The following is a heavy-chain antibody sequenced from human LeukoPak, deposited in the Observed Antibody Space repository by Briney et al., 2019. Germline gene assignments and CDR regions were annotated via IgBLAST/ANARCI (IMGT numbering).Heavy chain of an antibody. D-gene: IGHD3-9*01. CDR2: IYYSGST. J-gene: IGHJ4*02. CDR3: ARVFYDILTGYYYFDY. Sequence: SETLSLTCTVSGGSISSYYWSWIRQPPGKGLEWIGYIYYSGSTNYNPSLKSRVTISVDTSKNQFSLKLSSVSAADTAVYYCARVFYDILTGYYYFDYWGQGTLVTVSS. V-gene: IGHV4-59*01. CDR1: GGSISSYY.